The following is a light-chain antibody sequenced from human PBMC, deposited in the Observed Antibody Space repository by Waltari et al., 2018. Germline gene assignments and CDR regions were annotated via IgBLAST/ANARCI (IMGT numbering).Light chain of an antibody. CDR3: QQYGNSGS. CDR1: QTVTRSY. Sequence: SSRASQTVTRSYLTWYQHKPGQAPRLLNYAASSRDSGVPERFSGSGSGTEFTLTISRLEPEDFAVYYCQQYGNSGSFGPGTTVDI. CDR2: AAS. J-gene: IGKJ3*01. V-gene: IGKV3-20*01.